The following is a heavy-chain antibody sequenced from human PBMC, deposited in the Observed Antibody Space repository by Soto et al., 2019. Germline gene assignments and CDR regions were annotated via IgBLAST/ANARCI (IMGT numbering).Heavy chain of an antibody. CDR2: IYYSGST. CDR1: RAFINSGGFY. Sequence: SETLSLTCSVSRAFINSGGFYYSWIRQPPGKGLELIGYIYYSGSTKNNPSLKSRVTISVDTSKNQFSLKLTSVTAADTAVYYCARASLRYFDWPPFDYWGQGTLVTVSS. V-gene: IGHV4-61*08. CDR3: ARASLRYFDWPPFDY. J-gene: IGHJ4*02. D-gene: IGHD3-9*01.